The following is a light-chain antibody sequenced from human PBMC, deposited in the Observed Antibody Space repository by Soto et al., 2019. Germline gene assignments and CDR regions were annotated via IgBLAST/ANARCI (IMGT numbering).Light chain of an antibody. CDR3: QQYDSYPPT. CDR1: QGISGW. J-gene: IGKJ1*01. V-gene: IGKV1D-16*01. Sequence: DIQMTQSPSSLSASVGDRVTITCRASQGISGWLAWYQQKPEKAPKPLIYATASLQSGVPSRFSGGGSGTDFTLTISSLQPEDFATYYCQQYDSYPPTLGQGTKVEIK. CDR2: ATA.